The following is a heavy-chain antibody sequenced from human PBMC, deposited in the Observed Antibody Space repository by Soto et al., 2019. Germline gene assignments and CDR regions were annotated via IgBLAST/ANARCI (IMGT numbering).Heavy chain of an antibody. CDR2: IWYDGSNK. CDR1: GFTFSSYG. Sequence: QVQLVESGGGVVQPGRSLRLSCAASGFTFSSYGMHWVRQAPGKGLEWVAVIWYDGSNKYYADSVKGRFTISRDNSKKTRYREMNSLRPEDTAVDYCSREGAEQLVDYWGQGTLVTVSS. V-gene: IGHV3-33*01. D-gene: IGHD6-13*01. J-gene: IGHJ4*02. CDR3: SREGAEQLVDY.